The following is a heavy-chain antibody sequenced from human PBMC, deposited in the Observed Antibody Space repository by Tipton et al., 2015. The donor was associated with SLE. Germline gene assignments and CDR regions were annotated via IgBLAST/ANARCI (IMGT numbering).Heavy chain of an antibody. CDR1: GGSISSDN. CDR3: AREGYSSGWYGDFDH. CDR2: IYDSGST. V-gene: IGHV4-59*12. D-gene: IGHD6-19*01. Sequence: TLSLTCTVSGGSISSDNWGWIRQPPGKGLEWIGYIYDSGSTNYNPSLRSRVTISRDPSKNQFSLTLSSVTASDTAIYYCAREGYSSGWYGDFDHWGQGTLVTVSA. J-gene: IGHJ4*02.